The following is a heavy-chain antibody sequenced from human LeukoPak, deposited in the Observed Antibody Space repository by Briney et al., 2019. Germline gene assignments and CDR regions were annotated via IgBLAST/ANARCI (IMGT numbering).Heavy chain of an antibody. CDR2: ITGSSNFM. Sequence: PGGSLRLSCEASGFTFKNAWMSWVRQAPGKGLEWVSSITGSSNFMSYADSVKGRFTISRDNARNSLYLQMNSLRAEDTAVYYCAGDFSQSRNSDYWGQGTLVTVSS. J-gene: IGHJ4*02. CDR3: AGDFSQSRNSDY. V-gene: IGHV3-21*01. CDR1: GFTFKNAW. D-gene: IGHD4-23*01.